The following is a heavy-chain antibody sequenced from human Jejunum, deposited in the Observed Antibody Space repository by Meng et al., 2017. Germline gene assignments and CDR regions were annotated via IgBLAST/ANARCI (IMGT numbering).Heavy chain of an antibody. CDR1: EFSLSTYA. J-gene: IGHJ4*02. Sequence: GESLKISCRASEFSLSTYAMSWVRQPPGKGLEWVSFSSGTRASAYYTDSVKGRFSLSRDNSKNTLYLQMSTLRVEDSAVYYCARDGYNNIPFDHWGQGTVVTVSS. D-gene: IGHD5-24*01. V-gene: IGHV3-23*01. CDR3: ARDGYNNIPFDH. CDR2: SSGTRASA.